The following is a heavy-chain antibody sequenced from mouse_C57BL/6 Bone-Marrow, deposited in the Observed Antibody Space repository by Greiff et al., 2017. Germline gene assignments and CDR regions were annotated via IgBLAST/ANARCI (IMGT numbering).Heavy chain of an antibody. CDR2: INSDGGST. CDR3: ARLAIYYDYDGGYAMDY. D-gene: IGHD2-4*01. V-gene: IGHV5-2*01. Sequence: EVQGVESGGGLVQPGESLKLSCESNEYEFPSHDMSWVRKTPEKRLELVAAINSDGGSTYYPDTMERRFIISRDNTKKTLYLQMSSLRSEDTALYYCARLAIYYDYDGGYAMDYWGQGTSVTVSS. J-gene: IGHJ4*01. CDR1: EYEFPSHD.